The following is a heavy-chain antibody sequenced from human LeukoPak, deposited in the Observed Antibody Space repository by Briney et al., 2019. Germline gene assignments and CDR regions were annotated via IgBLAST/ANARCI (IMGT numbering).Heavy chain of an antibody. V-gene: IGHV3-23*01. CDR1: GFTFSSYA. CDR3: AKGGGNYGSGSYYIDY. Sequence: PGGSLRLSCAASGFTFSSYAMSWVRQAPGKGLEWVSAISGSGGSTYYADSVKGRFTISRDNSKNTLYLQMNSLRAEDTAVCYCAKGGGNYGSGSYYIDYWGQGTLVTVSS. D-gene: IGHD3-10*01. CDR2: ISGSGGST. J-gene: IGHJ4*02.